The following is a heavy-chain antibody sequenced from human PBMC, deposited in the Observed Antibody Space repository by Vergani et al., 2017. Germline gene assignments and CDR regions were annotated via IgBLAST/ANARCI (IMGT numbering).Heavy chain of an antibody. CDR2: ISWNSGGI. CDR3: AKDHYDFWSGYPNLSAFDI. D-gene: IGHD3-3*01. J-gene: IGHJ2*01. CDR1: GFTFDDYA. Sequence: EMQLVESGGGLVQPGRSLRLSCAASGFTFDDYAMHWVRQAPGKGLEWVSGISWNSGGIGYADSVKGRFTISRDNAKNSLYLQMNSLRAEDTALYYCAKDHYDFWSGYPNLSAFDIWGRGTLVTVSS. V-gene: IGHV3-9*01.